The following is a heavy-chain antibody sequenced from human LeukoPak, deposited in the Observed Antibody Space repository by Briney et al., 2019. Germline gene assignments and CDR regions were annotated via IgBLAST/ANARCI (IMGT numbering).Heavy chain of an antibody. J-gene: IGHJ4*02. CDR1: GFTFSSYA. D-gene: IGHD2-2*02. CDR2: ISGSGGST. CDR3: AKGGYCSSTSCYTGILFDY. V-gene: IGHV3-23*01. Sequence: GSLRLSCAASGFTFSSYAMSWVRQAPGKGLEWVSAISGSGGSTYYADSVKGRFTISRDNSKNTLYLQMNSLRAEDTAVYYCAKGGYCSSTSCYTGILFDYWGQGTLVTVSS.